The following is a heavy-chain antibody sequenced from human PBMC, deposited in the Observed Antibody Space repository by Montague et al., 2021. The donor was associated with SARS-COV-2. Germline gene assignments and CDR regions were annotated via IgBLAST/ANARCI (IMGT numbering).Heavy chain of an antibody. CDR1: GFTFSSYG. Sequence: SLRLSCAASGFTFSSYGMHWVRQAPGKGLEWVAVIWYDGSNRYYADSVKGRFTISRDNSKNTLYLQMNSLRTEDTAVYYCAKDRGYYDFWSGYLGRPTRHYYYYGMDVWGQGTTVTVSS. CDR2: IWYDGSNR. J-gene: IGHJ6*02. CDR3: AKDRGYYDFWSGYLGRPTRHYYYYGMDV. V-gene: IGHV3-33*06. D-gene: IGHD3-3*01.